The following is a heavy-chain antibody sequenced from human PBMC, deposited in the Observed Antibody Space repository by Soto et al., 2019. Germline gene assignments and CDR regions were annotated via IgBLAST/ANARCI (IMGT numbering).Heavy chain of an antibody. CDR2: MNANVDAT. CDR1: GFTFSTND. Sequence: ASVKVSCKASGFTFSTNDINWVRQAPGQGLQWMGWMNANVDATDSPQEFKGRVTMTWNASISTAYMELSNLKSDDTAVYYCAREVVDGSSLWLDPWGQGTLVTVSS. D-gene: IGHD3-10*01. V-gene: IGHV1-8*01. CDR3: AREVVDGSSLWLDP. J-gene: IGHJ5*02.